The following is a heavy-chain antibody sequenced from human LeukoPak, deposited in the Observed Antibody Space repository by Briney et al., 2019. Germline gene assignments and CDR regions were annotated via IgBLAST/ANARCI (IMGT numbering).Heavy chain of an antibody. CDR3: ARGLGVEYSSSYPPLCYYYYMDV. J-gene: IGHJ6*03. CDR2: IIPIFGTA. CDR1: LGIHLSYA. V-gene: IGHV1-69*05. Sequence: ASVKDSRKATLGIHLSYAINWVRPPRAQEVEWMGGIIPIFGTANIAQKFQGRVTITTDESTSTAYMELSSLRSEDTAVYYCARGLGVEYSSSYPPLCYYYYMDVWGKGTTVTVSS. D-gene: IGHD6-6*01.